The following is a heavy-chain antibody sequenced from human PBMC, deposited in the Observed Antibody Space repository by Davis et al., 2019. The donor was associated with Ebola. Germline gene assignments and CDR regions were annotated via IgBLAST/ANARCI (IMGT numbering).Heavy chain of an antibody. J-gene: IGHJ4*02. CDR2: ISYDGSNK. CDR3: ARDAWLVGGFEY. V-gene: IGHV3-30-3*01. D-gene: IGHD6-19*01. CDR1: GFTFSSYA. Sequence: GGSLRLSCAASGFTFSSYAMHWVRQAPGKGLEWVAVISYDGSNKYYADSVKGRFTISRDNAKSSLYLQMNSLRDEDTAVYYCARDAWLVGGFEYWGQGTLVTVSS.